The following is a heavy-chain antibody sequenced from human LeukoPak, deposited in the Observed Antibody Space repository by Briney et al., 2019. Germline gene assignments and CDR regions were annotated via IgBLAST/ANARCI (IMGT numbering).Heavy chain of an antibody. CDR2: IGLGSGDT. Sequence: GTSVKVSCKTSGFTFSSSTVQWARQARGQRLEWLGWIGLGSGDTKYAQRVQERLTLTRDMSTNTAYMELSSLRSEDTAVYYCVAERYSDGCCWFDPWGQGTLVTVSS. CDR1: GFTFSSST. J-gene: IGHJ5*02. V-gene: IGHV1-58*01. CDR3: VAERYSDGCCWFDP. D-gene: IGHD6-25*01.